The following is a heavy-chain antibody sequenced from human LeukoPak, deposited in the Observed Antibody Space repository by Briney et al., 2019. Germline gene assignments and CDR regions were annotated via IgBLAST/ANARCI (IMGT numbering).Heavy chain of an antibody. CDR1: GFTFSSYA. D-gene: IGHD1-14*01. J-gene: IGHJ4*02. V-gene: IGHV3-23*01. CDR3: AKDPYGGTIFDY. Sequence: AGGSLRLSCAASGFTFSSYAMSWVRQAPGKGLEWVSAISGSGGSTYYADSVKGRFTISRDNSKNTLYLQMNSLRAEDTAVYYCAKDPYGGTIFDYWGQGTLVTVSS. CDR2: ISGSGGST.